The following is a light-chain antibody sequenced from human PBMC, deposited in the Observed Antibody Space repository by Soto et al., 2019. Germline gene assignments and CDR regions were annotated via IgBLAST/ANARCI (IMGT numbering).Light chain of an antibody. J-gene: IGKJ1*01. V-gene: IGKV1-5*03. CDR1: ASISSW. CDR3: QQYGA. Sequence: ASVGDRVTITCRASASISSWLAWYQQQPGKAPKLLIYKSSILENGVPSRFSGGGSGTEFTLTISSLQPDDFATYYCQQYGAFGQGTKVDI. CDR2: KSS.